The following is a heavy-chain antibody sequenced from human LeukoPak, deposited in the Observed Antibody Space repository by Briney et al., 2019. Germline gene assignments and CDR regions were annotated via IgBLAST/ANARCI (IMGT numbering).Heavy chain of an antibody. J-gene: IGHJ4*02. CDR3: ARGYGGSYNLDY. Sequence: GASVKVSCKASGYTITGYYMHWVRQAPGQGLEWMGRINPGSGGTNYAQKFQGWVTLTTDTSTSTAYMELRSLRSDDTAVYYCARGYGGSYNLDYWGQGTLVTVSS. V-gene: IGHV1-2*04. D-gene: IGHD1-26*01. CDR1: GYTITGYY. CDR2: INPGSGGT.